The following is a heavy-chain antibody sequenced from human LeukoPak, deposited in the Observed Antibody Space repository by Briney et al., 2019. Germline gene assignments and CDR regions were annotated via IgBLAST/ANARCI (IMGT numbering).Heavy chain of an antibody. CDR2: INSDGSSI. J-gene: IGHJ4*02. Sequence: GGSLRLSCAASGFSFDYCAMHWVRQAPGKGLVWVSRINSDGSSITYADSVKGRFSISRDNAKNTLYLQMNSLRVEDTAVYYCAREGRVSGYDFDCWGQGTLVTVSS. CDR1: GFSFDYCA. V-gene: IGHV3-74*03. D-gene: IGHD5-12*01. CDR3: AREGRVSGYDFDC.